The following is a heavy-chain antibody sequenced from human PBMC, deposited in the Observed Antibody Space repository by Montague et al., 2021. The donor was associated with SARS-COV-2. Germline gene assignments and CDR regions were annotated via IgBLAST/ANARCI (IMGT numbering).Heavy chain of an antibody. D-gene: IGHD2-2*01. CDR2: INYSWST. CDR3: ARDVGVPLAPPSSWFDP. V-gene: IGHV4-59*08. J-gene: IGHJ5*02. CDR1: GGSINTNC. Sequence: SETLSLTCTVSGGSINTNCWSWIRQPPGKGMEWIGYINYSWSTNYNPSLKSRATISVDTSKNQFSLKLTSVTAADTAVYYCARDVGVPLAPPSSWFDPWGQGTLVTVSS.